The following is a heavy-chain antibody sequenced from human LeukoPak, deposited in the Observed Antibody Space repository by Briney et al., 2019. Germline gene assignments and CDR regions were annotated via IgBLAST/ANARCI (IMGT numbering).Heavy chain of an antibody. CDR2: INSKDGGT. CDR3: ARGSTRDF. CDR1: GYTFTAYY. D-gene: IGHD1-1*01. Sequence: ASVQVSCKASGYTFTAYYIHGLRQAPGQGLEWMGRINSKDGGTNYTQRFQGRVAMTRDTSINTAYLELSSLTSDDTAVYYCARGSTRDFWGQGTLLIVSS. J-gene: IGHJ4*02. V-gene: IGHV1-2*06.